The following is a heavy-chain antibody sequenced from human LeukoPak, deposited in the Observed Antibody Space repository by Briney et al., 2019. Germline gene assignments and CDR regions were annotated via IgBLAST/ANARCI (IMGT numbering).Heavy chain of an antibody. CDR3: ARVGGSYYDILTGYYKGSWFDP. V-gene: IGHV4-39*07. CDR2: IYYSGST. J-gene: IGHJ5*02. D-gene: IGHD3-9*01. CDR1: GGSISSSSYY. Sequence: SETLSLTCTVSGGSISSSSYYWGWIRQPPGKGLEWIGSIYYSGSTYYNPSLKSRVTISVDTSKTQFSLKLSSVTAADTAVYYCARVGGSYYDILTGYYKGSWFDPWGQGTLVTVSS.